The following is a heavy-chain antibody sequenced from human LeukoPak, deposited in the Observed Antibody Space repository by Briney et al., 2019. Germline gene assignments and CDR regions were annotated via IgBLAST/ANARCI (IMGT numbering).Heavy chain of an antibody. J-gene: IGHJ4*02. CDR2: MNPNSGNT. D-gene: IGHD3-22*01. CDR3: ARGGPYDSSGYYYDY. Sequence: ASVRVSFKSSVYTFTIYDINWVRQATGQGREWMGWMNPNSGNTGYAQKFQGRVTMTRNTSISTAYMELSSLRSEDTAVYYCARGGPYDSSGYYYDYWGQGTLVTVSS. CDR1: VYTFTIYD. V-gene: IGHV1-8*01.